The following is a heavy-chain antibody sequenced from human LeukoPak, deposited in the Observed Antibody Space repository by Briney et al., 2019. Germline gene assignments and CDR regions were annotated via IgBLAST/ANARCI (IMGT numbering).Heavy chain of an antibody. D-gene: IGHD6-13*01. CDR3: ARSIPTTAYRSSWFAAFDI. Sequence: SLKGRFTISRDNAKNSVYLQMNSLRAEDTAVFYCARSIPTTAYRSSWFAAFDIWGQGTLVTVSS. J-gene: IGHJ3*02. V-gene: IGHV3-11*06.